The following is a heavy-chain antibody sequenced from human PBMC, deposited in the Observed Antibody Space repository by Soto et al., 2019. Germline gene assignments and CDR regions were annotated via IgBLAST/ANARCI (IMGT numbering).Heavy chain of an antibody. Sequence: QVQLVQSGAEVKKPGASVKVSCKASGYTFTNYDINWVRQATGQGLEWMGWMNPNRANTGYAQKFQGRVTMTSNTSKSTAYMELCRLRSEDTAVYYCAREGVRGMAVLGQWTTVPVSS. CDR1: GYTFTNYD. D-gene: IGHD3-16*01. CDR2: MNPNRANT. V-gene: IGHV1-8*01. CDR3: AREGVRGMAV. J-gene: IGHJ6*02.